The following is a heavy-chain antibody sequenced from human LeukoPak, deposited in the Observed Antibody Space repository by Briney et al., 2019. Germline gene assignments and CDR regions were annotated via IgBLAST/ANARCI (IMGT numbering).Heavy chain of an antibody. Sequence: GGSLRLSCAASGFTFSSYAMSWVRQAPGKGLEWVSAISGSGGSTYYADSVKGRFTISRDNSKNTLYLQMNSLRAEDTAVYYCASWGHRACGGVIALGGFDYWGQGTLVTVSS. D-gene: IGHD3-16*02. CDR1: GFTFSSYA. CDR3: ASWGHRACGGVIALGGFDY. CDR2: ISGSGGST. V-gene: IGHV3-23*01. J-gene: IGHJ4*02.